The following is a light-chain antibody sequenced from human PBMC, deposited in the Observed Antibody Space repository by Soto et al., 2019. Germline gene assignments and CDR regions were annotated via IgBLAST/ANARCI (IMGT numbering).Light chain of an antibody. V-gene: IGLV1-44*01. J-gene: IGLJ2*01. CDR2: GDH. CDR1: SSNIGSST. Sequence: QSELTQPPSASGTPGQRVTISCSGSSSNIGSSTVYWYHQLPGSAPNLLIYGDHQRPSGIPDRFSGSKSGTSASLAISGLQSDDEAEYYCSAWDDSRNGVLFGGGTKLTVL. CDR3: SAWDDSRNGVL.